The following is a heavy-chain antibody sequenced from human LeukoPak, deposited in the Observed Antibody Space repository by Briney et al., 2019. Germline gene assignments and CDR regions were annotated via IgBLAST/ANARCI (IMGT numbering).Heavy chain of an antibody. J-gene: IGHJ4*02. D-gene: IGHD3-22*01. CDR1: GGSIRSDY. CDR3: ARARGDYYDSSGYYSAFDY. V-gene: IGHV4-34*01. CDR2: NNHSGSA. Sequence: SETLSLTCTVSGGSIRSDYWSWIRQPPGKGLEWIGENNHSGSANYNPSLKSRVTISVDMSKNQFSLKLNSVTAADTAVYYCARARGDYYDSSGYYSAFDYWGQGTLVTVSS.